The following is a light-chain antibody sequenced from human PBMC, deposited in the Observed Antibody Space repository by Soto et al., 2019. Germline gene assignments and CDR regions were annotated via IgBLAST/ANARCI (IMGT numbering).Light chain of an antibody. Sequence: EIVLTQSPDTLSVSPGERATLSCRASQSVGSTLAWYRQKPGQAPRLVIYAISVRAAGVPDRFSGSGSETEFTLTISSLQSEDFALYYCQQYNQWPITFGQGTRLEIK. J-gene: IGKJ5*01. CDR2: AIS. V-gene: IGKV3-15*01. CDR1: QSVGST. CDR3: QQYNQWPIT.